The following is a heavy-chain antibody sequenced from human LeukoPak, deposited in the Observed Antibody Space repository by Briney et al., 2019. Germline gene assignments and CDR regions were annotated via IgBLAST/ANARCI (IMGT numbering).Heavy chain of an antibody. V-gene: IGHV1-2*02. D-gene: IGHD2-2*02. CDR2: INPNSGGT. Sequence: ASVKVSCKASGYTFTSYDINWVRQATGQGLEWMGWINPNSGGTNYAQKFQGRVTMTRDTSISTAYMELSRLRSDDTAVYYCATLGYCSSTSCYTFDYWGQGTLVTVSS. CDR1: GYTFTSYD. CDR3: ATLGYCSSTSCYTFDY. J-gene: IGHJ4*02.